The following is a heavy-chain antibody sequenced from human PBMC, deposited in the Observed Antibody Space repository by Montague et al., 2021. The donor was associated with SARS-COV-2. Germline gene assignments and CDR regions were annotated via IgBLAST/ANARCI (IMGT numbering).Heavy chain of an antibody. J-gene: IGHJ6*03. CDR2: VNHSGVT. CDR1: GGSLSGSY. V-gene: IGHV4-34*01. D-gene: IGHD3-10*01. Sequence: SETLSLTCAVYGGSLSGSYWSWIRQSPGKGLELIGEVNHSGVTNYNPSLKSRVAISVGTSKNQFSLKLNSVTAADTAVYYCARALFSRRGVYITTYYYSYYMDAWGTGTTVTVSS. CDR3: ARALFSRRGVYITTYYYSYYMDA.